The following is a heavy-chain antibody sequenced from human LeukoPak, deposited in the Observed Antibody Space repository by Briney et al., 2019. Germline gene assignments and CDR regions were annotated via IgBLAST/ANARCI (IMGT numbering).Heavy chain of an antibody. D-gene: IGHD2/OR15-2a*01. V-gene: IGHV3-7*03. Sequence: GGSLRLSCAASGFSFSGYWMTWVRQAPGKGLEWVANIKEDGSEKYYADFVKGRFTISRDIAKNSLDLQMNSLRAEDTAVYYCARRGSTDYWGQGTLVTVSS. CDR2: IKEDGSEK. CDR3: ARRGSTDY. J-gene: IGHJ4*02. CDR1: GFSFSGYW.